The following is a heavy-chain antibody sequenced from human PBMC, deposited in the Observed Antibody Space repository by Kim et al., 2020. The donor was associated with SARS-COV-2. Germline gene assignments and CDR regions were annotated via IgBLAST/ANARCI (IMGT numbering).Heavy chain of an antibody. Sequence: SQTLSLTCAISGDSVSSNSAAWTWIRQSPSRGLEWLGRTYYRSKWYNDYAVSVKSRLTINPDTSKNQFSLQLNSVTPEDTAVYYCARGSLEWYPFDYWGQGTLVTVSS. CDR3: ARGSLEWYPFDY. D-gene: IGHD3-3*01. CDR1: GDSVSSNSAA. V-gene: IGHV6-1*01. CDR2: TYYRSKWYN. J-gene: IGHJ4*02.